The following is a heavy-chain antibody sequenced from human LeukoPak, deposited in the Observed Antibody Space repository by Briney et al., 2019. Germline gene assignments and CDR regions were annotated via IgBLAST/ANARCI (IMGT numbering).Heavy chain of an antibody. CDR3: ARDGGLHTNFDY. Sequence: GWSLRLSCAASGFTFRNYWMGWVRQAPGKGLEWVANTKPDGTAEYYADSVRGRFTTSRDNANNFLYLQMNSLRGEDTAVYYCARDGGLHTNFDYWGQGTLVTVSS. V-gene: IGHV3-7*01. CDR1: GFTFRNYW. D-gene: IGHD2-15*01. J-gene: IGHJ4*02. CDR2: TKPDGTAE.